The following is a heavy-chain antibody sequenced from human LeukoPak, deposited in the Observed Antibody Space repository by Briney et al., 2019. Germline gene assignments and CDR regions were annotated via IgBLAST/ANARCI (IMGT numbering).Heavy chain of an antibody. CDR1: GGTFSSYA. J-gene: IGHJ3*01. D-gene: IGHD3-10*01. CDR2: IMPISGTV. V-gene: IGHV1-69*05. Sequence: ASVKVSCKASGGTFSSYAISWVRQAPGQGLEWMGGIMPISGTVYYAQKFQGRVTIDMDESTGTVFMDLSSLTSEDTAVYYCGRIAGGSGVDDFDVWGQGTMVTVSA. CDR3: GRIAGGSGVDDFDV.